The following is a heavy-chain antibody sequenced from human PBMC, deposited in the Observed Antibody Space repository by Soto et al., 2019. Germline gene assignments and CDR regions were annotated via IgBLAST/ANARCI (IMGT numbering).Heavy chain of an antibody. J-gene: IGHJ4*02. CDR3: AKVDGNISERGYYFDS. D-gene: IGHD5-12*01. CDR1: GFPFGYYW. Sequence: GGSLRLSCVASGFPFGYYWMSWVRQAPGKGLEWLATIKMDASEKKYVDSVKGRFTMSRDNAKNSLYLQMDSLRTEDTAVYHCAKVDGNISERGYYFDSWGQGTVVTVSS. V-gene: IGHV3-7*03. CDR2: IKMDASEK.